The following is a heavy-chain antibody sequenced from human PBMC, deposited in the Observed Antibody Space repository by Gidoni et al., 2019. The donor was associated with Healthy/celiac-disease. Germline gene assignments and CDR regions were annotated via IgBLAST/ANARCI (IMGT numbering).Heavy chain of an antibody. D-gene: IGHD3-3*01. CDR2: IKQDGSEK. CDR1: GFTFSSYW. V-gene: IGHV3-7*01. Sequence: EVQLVESGGGLVQPGGSLRLSCAASGFTFSSYWMSWVRQAPGKGLEWVANIKQDGSEKYYVDSVKGRFTISRDNAKNSLYLQMNSLRAEDTAVYYCARAKTYYDFWSGYYAYYGMDVWGQGTTVTVSS. J-gene: IGHJ6*02. CDR3: ARAKTYYDFWSGYYAYYGMDV.